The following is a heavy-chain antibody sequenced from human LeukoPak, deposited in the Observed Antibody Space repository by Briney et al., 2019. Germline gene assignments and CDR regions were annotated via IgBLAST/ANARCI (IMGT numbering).Heavy chain of an antibody. CDR1: GYTFTDYY. CDR3: ARAYDGSGNLDN. CDR2: IYPNRGGT. D-gene: IGHD3-22*01. V-gene: IGHV1-2*02. J-gene: IGHJ4*02. Sequence: ASVKVSCKGSGYTFTDYYMHWVRQAPGQGLEWMGWIYPNRGGTNNAQKFQGRVTMTRDTSINTAYMELRRLRSDDTAVYYCARAYDGSGNLDNWGQGTLVTVSS.